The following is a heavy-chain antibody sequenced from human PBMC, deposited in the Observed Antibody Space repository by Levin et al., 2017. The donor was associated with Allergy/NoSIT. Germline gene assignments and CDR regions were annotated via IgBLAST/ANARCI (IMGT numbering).Heavy chain of an antibody. D-gene: IGHD1-7*01. J-gene: IGHJ4*02. Sequence: GGSLRLSCAASGFTVSSNYMSWVRQAPGKGLEWVSVIYSGGSTYYADSVKGRFTISRDNSKNTLYLQMNSLRAEDTAVYYCARSLRRGTGTTSTAAAVRAFDYWGQGTLVTVSS. CDR2: IYSGGST. V-gene: IGHV3-53*01. CDR1: GFTVSSNY. CDR3: ARSLRRGTGTTSTAAAVRAFDY.